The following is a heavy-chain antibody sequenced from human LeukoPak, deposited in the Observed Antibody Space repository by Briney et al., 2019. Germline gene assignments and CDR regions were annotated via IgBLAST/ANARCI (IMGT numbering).Heavy chain of an antibody. CDR1: GFTFSSYA. V-gene: IGHV3-30*04. J-gene: IGHJ4*02. CDR2: ISYDGSNK. D-gene: IGHD3-10*01. Sequence: PGRSLRLSCAASGFTFSSYAMHWVRQAPGKGLEWVAVISYDGSNKYYADSVKGRFTISRDNSKNTLYLQMNSLRAEDTALYYCASEFREMGLGGIISYWGQGTLVTVSS. CDR3: ASEFREMGLGGIISY.